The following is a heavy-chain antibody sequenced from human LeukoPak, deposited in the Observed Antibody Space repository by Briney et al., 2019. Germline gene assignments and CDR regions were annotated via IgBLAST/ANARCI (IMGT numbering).Heavy chain of an antibody. CDR1: GGTFSSYA. D-gene: IGHD3-10*01. CDR3: ARGLNPYYYGSGTPLGL. CDR2: IIPIFGTA. J-gene: IGHJ4*02. Sequence: SVKVSCKASGGTFSSYAISWVRQAPGQGLEWMGGIIPIFGTANYAQKFQGRVTITTDESTSTAYMELSSLRSEDTAVYYCARGLNPYYYGSGTPLGLWGQGTLVTVSS. V-gene: IGHV1-69*05.